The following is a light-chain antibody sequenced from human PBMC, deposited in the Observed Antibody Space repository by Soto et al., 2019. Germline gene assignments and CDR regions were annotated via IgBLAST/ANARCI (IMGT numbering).Light chain of an antibody. V-gene: IGKV3-15*01. CDR3: QQYNSYS. CDR2: RAS. CDR1: HSVDSN. J-gene: IGKJ1*01. Sequence: EIEMTQSPATLSVTPGEGATLSCRASHSVDSNLAWYQQKPGQAPRLLIYRASTRATDIPARFSGSGSGTEFTLTISSLQPDDFATYYCQQYNSYSFGQGTKVDIK.